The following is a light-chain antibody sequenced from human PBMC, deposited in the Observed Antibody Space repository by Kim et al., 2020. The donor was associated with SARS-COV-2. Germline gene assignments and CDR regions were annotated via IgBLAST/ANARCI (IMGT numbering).Light chain of an antibody. J-gene: IGLJ2*01. V-gene: IGLV3-19*01. CDR2: GKN. CDR1: SLRNYY. Sequence: SSELTQDPAVSVALGQTVRITCQGDSLRNYYASWYQQKPGQAPVLVIYGKNNRPSGISDRFSGSSSGNTASLTITGAQAEDEADYYCNSRDSSDNHVIFGGGTKLTVL. CDR3: NSRDSSDNHVI.